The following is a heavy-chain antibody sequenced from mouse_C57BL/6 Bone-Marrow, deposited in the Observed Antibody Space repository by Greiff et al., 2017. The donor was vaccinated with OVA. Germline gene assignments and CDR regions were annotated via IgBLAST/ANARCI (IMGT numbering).Heavy chain of an antibody. D-gene: IGHD1-1*01. CDR1: GYTFTSYW. Sequence: QVQLQQPGAELVKPGASVKMSCKASGYTFTSYWITWVKQRPGQGLEWIGDISPGSGSTNYNEKFKSKATLTVDTASSTAYMQISRLTSEDSAVYYCARWGYGSSHWYFDVWGTGTTVTVSS. CDR2: ISPGSGST. J-gene: IGHJ1*03. V-gene: IGHV1-55*01. CDR3: ARWGYGSSHWYFDV.